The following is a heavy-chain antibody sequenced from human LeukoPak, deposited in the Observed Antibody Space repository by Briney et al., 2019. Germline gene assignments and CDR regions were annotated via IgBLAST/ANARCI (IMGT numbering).Heavy chain of an antibody. V-gene: IGHV3-7*01. D-gene: IGHD3-3*01. CDR2: IKQDGSEK. Sequence: PGGSLRLSCAASGFTFSSYWMSWVRQAPGKGLEWVANIKQDGSEKYYVDSVKGRFTISRDNAKNSLYLQMNSLRAEDTAVYYCARDRTGGEVYDFWSGYFAFDIWGQGTMVTVSS. CDR3: ARDRTGGEVYDFWSGYFAFDI. CDR1: GFTFSSYW. J-gene: IGHJ3*02.